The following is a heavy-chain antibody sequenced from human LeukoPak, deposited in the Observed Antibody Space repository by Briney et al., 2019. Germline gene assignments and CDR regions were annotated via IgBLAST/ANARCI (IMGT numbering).Heavy chain of an antibody. Sequence: SETLSLTCVVSGGSISRGGYSWSWIRQPPGKALEWIGHIYHSGATYCNPSLKSRVTMSVDRSMDEFSLKLTSVTAADTAVYYCASSNYFGSSTYRFDYWGQGTLVTVSS. V-gene: IGHV4-30-2*01. CDR2: IYHSGAT. CDR1: GGSISRGGYS. J-gene: IGHJ4*02. CDR3: ASSNYFGSSTYRFDY. D-gene: IGHD3-22*01.